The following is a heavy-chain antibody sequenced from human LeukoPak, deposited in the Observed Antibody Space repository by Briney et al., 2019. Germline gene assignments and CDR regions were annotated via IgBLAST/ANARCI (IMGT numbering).Heavy chain of an antibody. CDR3: ATDRAGTTF. D-gene: IGHD1-7*01. CDR1: GFTFSSYS. J-gene: IGHJ4*02. V-gene: IGHV3-48*02. CDR2: ISRSSKTI. Sequence: GGSWRSPCAASGFTFSSYSMNWVGQAPGKGLEWVSYISRSSKTIYYADSVKGRFTISRDNSKNTVYLQMNSLRDEDTAVYYCATDRAGTTFWGQGPVVIV.